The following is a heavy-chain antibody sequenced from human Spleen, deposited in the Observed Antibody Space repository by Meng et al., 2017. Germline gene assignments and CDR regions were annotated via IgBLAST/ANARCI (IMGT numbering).Heavy chain of an antibody. V-gene: IGHV3-13*01. CDR2: IGTVGDT. J-gene: IGHJ6*02. D-gene: IGHD2-2*01. Sequence: SGAASGFTFSSYDMHWVRQGTGKGVEWVSAIGTVGDTYYPGSVKGRFTISRENAKNSLYLQMNSLRAEDTAVYYCARDLTRYIVVVPAGMDVWGQGTTVTVSS. CDR3: ARDLTRYIVVVPAGMDV. CDR1: GFTFSSYD.